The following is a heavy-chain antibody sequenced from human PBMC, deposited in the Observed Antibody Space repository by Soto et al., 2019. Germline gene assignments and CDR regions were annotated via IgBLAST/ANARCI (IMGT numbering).Heavy chain of an antibody. Sequence: QVQLQESVPGLVKPSETLSLTCTVSGGSISSYYWSWIRQPPGKGLEWIGYIYYSGSTNYNPSLKSRVTISVDTSKNQFSLKLSSVTAADTAVYXXXXGAGWGIAARGGNDXXVWGQGTTVTVSS. CDR3: XXGAGWGIAARGGNDXXV. J-gene: IGHJ6*02. D-gene: IGHD6-6*01. CDR1: GGSISSYY. V-gene: IGHV4-59*01. CDR2: IYYSGST.